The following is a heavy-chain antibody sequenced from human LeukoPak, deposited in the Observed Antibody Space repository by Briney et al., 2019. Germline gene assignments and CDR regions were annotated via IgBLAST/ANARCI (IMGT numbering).Heavy chain of an antibody. CDR1: GFTFSNYE. V-gene: IGHV3-48*03. CDR2: ISSSGGTM. D-gene: IGHD3-22*01. J-gene: IGHJ5*02. CDR3: AKRIDSSGYYPPTA. Sequence: PGGSLRLSCAASGFTFSNYEMNWVRQAPGKGLEWVSYISSSGGTMYYADSVKGRFTISRDNSKNTLYLQMNSLRAEDTAVYYCAKRIDSSGYYPPTAWGQGTLVTVSS.